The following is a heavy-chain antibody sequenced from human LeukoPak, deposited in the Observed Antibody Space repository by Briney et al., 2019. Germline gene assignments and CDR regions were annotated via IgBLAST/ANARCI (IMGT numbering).Heavy chain of an antibody. V-gene: IGHV4-34*01. D-gene: IGHD3-10*01. CDR1: GGSFSGYY. CDR3: ASSGSGFGKFYYYYGMDV. J-gene: IGHJ6*02. CDR2: INHSGST. Sequence: PSETLSLTCAVYGGSFSGYYWSWIRQPPGKGLEWIGEINHSGSTNYNPSLKSRVTISVDTSKNQFSLKLSSVTAEDTAVYYCASSGSGFGKFYYYYGMDVWGQGTTVTVSS.